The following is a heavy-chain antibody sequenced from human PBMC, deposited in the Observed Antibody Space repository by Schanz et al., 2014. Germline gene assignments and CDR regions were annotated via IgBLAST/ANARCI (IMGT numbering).Heavy chain of an antibody. J-gene: IGHJ4*02. D-gene: IGHD3-10*01. CDR2: ISGSSRTI. Sequence: EVQLLESGGGLVQPGGSLRLSCAASGFTFSSYAMNWVRQAPGKGLEWVSYISGSSRTIYYADSMKGRFTVSRDNAENALYLQMNSLRAEDTAVYYCARIGGSVFDYWAQGTLVTVSS. V-gene: IGHV3-48*01. CDR1: GFTFSSYA. CDR3: ARIGGSVFDY.